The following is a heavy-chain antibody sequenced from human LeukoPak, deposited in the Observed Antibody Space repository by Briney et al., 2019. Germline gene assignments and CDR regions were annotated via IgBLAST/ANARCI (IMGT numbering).Heavy chain of an antibody. CDR1: GCTFSSYS. Sequence: GGSLRLSCAASGCTFSSYSMNWVRQAPGKGLEWVSSISSSSSYIYYADSVKGRFTISRDNAKNSLYLQMNSLRAEDTAVYYCARQPNTKFDPWGQGTLVTVSS. CDR2: ISSSSSYI. J-gene: IGHJ5*02. CDR3: ARQPNTKFDP. V-gene: IGHV3-21*01.